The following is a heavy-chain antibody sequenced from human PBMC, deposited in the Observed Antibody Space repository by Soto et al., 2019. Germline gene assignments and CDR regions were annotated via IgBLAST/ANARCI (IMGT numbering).Heavy chain of an antibody. Sequence: QVQLQQWGAGPLKPSETLSLTCAVYGGSFSGYSWTWIRQPPGRGLEWIGEINHSITTNYNPSLKSRVTISVDTSKNQFSLKLSSVTAADTAVYYCARRTPGASETYYNSWFDPWGQGTLVTVSS. CDR1: GGSFSGYS. CDR2: INHSITT. CDR3: ARRTPGASETYYNSWFDP. D-gene: IGHD3-10*01. V-gene: IGHV4-34*01. J-gene: IGHJ5*02.